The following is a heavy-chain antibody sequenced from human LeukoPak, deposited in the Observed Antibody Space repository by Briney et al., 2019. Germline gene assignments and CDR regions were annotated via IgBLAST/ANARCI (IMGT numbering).Heavy chain of an antibody. CDR2: IDWDGDK. V-gene: IGHV2-70*11. Sequence: SGPTLVNPTQTLTLTCTFSGFSLSTSGMCVSWIRQPPGNALEWLARIDWDGDKWYSTSLKTRLTISKDTSKNQVVLTMTNMDPVDTATYYCARKGSAWNYFDYWGQGALVTVSS. CDR1: GFSLSTSGMC. J-gene: IGHJ4*02. D-gene: IGHD6-19*01. CDR3: ARKGSAWNYFDY.